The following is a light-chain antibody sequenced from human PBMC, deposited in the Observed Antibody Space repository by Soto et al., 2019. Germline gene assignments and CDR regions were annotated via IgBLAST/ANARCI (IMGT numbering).Light chain of an antibody. V-gene: IGLV7-46*01. Sequence: QAVVTLEPSLTVSPGGTVTLTCGSSTGAVTSGHYPYWFQQKPGQAPRTLIYDTSNKHSWTPARFSGSLLGGKDALTLSGAQPQDESKYSCLLSYSGARVFGRGTKVTVL. J-gene: IGLJ3*02. CDR1: TGAVTSGHY. CDR3: LLSYSGARV. CDR2: DTS.